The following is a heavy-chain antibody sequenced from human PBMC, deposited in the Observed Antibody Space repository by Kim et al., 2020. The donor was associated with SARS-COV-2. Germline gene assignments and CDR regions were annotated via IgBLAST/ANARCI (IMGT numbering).Heavy chain of an antibody. CDR3: ASGGYSSVWFNWFES. CDR1: GGSFRRYY. Sequence: SETLSLTCIVSGGSFRRYYWSWIRQSPGKGLEWIGYIYSSGTTNYNPALRSRVTISVDMSKNQFSLNLKSVSAADTAVYYCASGGYSSVWFNWFESWGQGTLVTVSP. D-gene: IGHD6-19*01. V-gene: IGHV4-59*01. CDR2: IYSSGTT. J-gene: IGHJ5*01.